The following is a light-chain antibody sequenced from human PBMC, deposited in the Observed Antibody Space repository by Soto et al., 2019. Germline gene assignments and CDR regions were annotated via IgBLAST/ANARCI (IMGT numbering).Light chain of an antibody. V-gene: IGKV4-1*01. CDR1: QSVLYSSNNKNY. CDR2: WAS. J-gene: IGKJ3*01. CDR3: QQYYSTPT. Sequence: DIVMTQSPDSLAVSLGERATINFKSSQSVLYSSNNKNYLAWYQQKPGQPPKLLMYWASTRESGVPDRFSGSGSGTDFTLTISSLQAEDVAVYYCQQYYSTPTFGPGTKVDIK.